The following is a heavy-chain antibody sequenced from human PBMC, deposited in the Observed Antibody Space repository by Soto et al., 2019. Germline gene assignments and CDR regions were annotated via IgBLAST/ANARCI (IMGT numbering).Heavy chain of an antibody. V-gene: IGHV1-18*01. Sequence: QVQLVQSGAEVKKPGASVKVSCKASGYTFTSYGISWVRQAPGQGLEWMGWISAYNGNTNYAQKLQGRVTMTTDTSTSTAYMELRSLRSDYTAVYYCARDPSRYCTNGVCSPTYWGQGTLVTVSS. CDR3: ARDPSRYCTNGVCSPTY. J-gene: IGHJ4*02. D-gene: IGHD2-8*01. CDR1: GYTFTSYG. CDR2: ISAYNGNT.